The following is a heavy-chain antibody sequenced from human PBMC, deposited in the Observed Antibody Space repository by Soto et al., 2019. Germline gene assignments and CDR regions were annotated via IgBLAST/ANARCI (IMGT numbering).Heavy chain of an antibody. CDR2: ISWNSGSI. CDR1: GFTFDDYA. D-gene: IGHD5-12*01. V-gene: IGHV3-9*01. CDR3: AKDTGGNVDILPFYFDY. J-gene: IGHJ4*02. Sequence: EVQLVESGGGLVQPGRSLRLSCAASGFTFDDYAMHWVRQAPGKGLEWVSGISWNSGSIGYADSVKGRFTISRDNAKNSLYLQMNSLRAEDTALYYCAKDTGGNVDILPFYFDYWSQGTLVTVSS.